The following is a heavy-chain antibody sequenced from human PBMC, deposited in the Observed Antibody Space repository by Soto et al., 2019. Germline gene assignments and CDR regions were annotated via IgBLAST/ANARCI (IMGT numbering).Heavy chain of an antibody. J-gene: IGHJ6*01. D-gene: IGHD2-15*01. Sequence: PSETLSLTCSVSVASIDDRGHHWSWLRHSPGRGLEWIGSVYYDWTNYYNPSLKSRVSASVDTSKNQFSLKLASVTAADTAVYYCPRDKGLSVVGFFRQDPCFGLEVWGQGTTVTVSS. CDR1: VASIDDRGHH. V-gene: IGHV4-39*02. CDR3: PRDKGLSVVGFFRQDPCFGLEV. CDR2: VYYDWTN.